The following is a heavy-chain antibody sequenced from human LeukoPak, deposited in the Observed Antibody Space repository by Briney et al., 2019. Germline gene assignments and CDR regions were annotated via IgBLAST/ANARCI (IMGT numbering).Heavy chain of an antibody. V-gene: IGHV1-2*02. D-gene: IGHD4-17*01. J-gene: IGHJ3*01. CDR1: GYTFTGYY. Sequence: ASVKVSCKASGYTFTGYYMHWVRQAPGQGLEWMGWINPYSGGTNYAQKFQGRVTMTRDTSISTAYMELSRLRSDDTAVYYCARDGDYGDYVAPGAWGQGTMVTVSS. CDR3: ARDGDYGDYVAPGA. CDR2: INPYSGGT.